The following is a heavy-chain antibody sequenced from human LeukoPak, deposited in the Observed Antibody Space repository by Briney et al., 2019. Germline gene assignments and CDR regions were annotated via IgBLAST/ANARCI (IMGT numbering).Heavy chain of an antibody. Sequence: PSETLSLTCTVSGGSISSSSYYWGWIRQPPGKGLEWIGSIYYSGSTYYNPSLKSRVTLSVDTSKNQFSLKLSSVTAADTAVYYCARMTTHIYYYSSGSPPHYFDYWGQGTLATVSS. D-gene: IGHD3-10*01. CDR3: ARMTTHIYYYSSGSPPHYFDY. CDR1: GGSISSSSYY. CDR2: IYYSGST. J-gene: IGHJ4*02. V-gene: IGHV4-39*07.